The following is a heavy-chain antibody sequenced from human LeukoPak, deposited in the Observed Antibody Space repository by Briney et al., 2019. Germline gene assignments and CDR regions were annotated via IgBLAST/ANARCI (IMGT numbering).Heavy chain of an antibody. Sequence: SQTLSLTCAISGDSVSSNSAAWNWIRQSPSRGLEWLGRTYYRSKWYNDYAVSVKSRITINPDTSKNQFSLQLNSVTPGDTAVYYCARGRPPVAGMSPYDYWGQGTLVTVSS. V-gene: IGHV6-1*01. J-gene: IGHJ4*02. CDR2: TYYRSKWYN. CDR1: GDSVSSNSAA. CDR3: ARGRPPVAGMSPYDY. D-gene: IGHD6-19*01.